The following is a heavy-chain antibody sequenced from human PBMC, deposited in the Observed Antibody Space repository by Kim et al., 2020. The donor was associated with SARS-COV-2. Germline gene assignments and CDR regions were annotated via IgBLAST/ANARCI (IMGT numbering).Heavy chain of an antibody. J-gene: IGHJ3*01. CDR3: ARRGHVDTTMLRTFEV. CDR2: IYYTGST. CDR1: GGSITSSGYY. Sequence: SETLSLTCTVSGGSITSSGYYWGWIRQPPGKGLEWIGTIYYTGSTSYNPSLKSRVTISVDTSQNQFSLKLSSVTAADTSVYYCARRGHVDTTMLRTFEVWGQGTMVTVSS. V-gene: IGHV4-39*01. D-gene: IGHD5-18*01.